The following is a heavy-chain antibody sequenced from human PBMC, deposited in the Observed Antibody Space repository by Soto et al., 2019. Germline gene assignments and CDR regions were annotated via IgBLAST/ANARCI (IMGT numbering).Heavy chain of an antibody. J-gene: IGHJ4*02. V-gene: IGHV1-3*01. CDR3: ARGPPTKAFDY. Sequence: ASVKVSCKASGYSFTSYAMHWVRQAPGQRLEWMGWINAGNGNTKYSQKFQGRVTITRDTSASTAYMELSSLRSEDTAVYYCARGPPTKAFDYWGQGTLVTVSS. CDR2: INAGNGNT. CDR1: GYSFTSYA.